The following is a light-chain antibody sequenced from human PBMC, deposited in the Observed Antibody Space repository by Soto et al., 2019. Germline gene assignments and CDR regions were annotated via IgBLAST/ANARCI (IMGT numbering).Light chain of an antibody. CDR2: EVT. J-gene: IGLJ1*01. CDR1: SSDIGRYNS. Sequence: QSALTQPASVSGSPGQSIIISCTGTSSDIGRYNSVSWYQHHPGKAPKLMIYEVTNRPSGVSNRFSGSKSGNTASLTISGLQAGDEADYYCSSYISENTYVFGTGSKVTVL. CDR3: SSYISENTYV. V-gene: IGLV2-14*01.